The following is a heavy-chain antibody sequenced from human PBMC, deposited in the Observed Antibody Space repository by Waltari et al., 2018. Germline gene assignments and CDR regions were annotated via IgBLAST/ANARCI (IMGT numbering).Heavy chain of an antibody. Sequence: QVQLQESGPGLVKPSQTLSLTCTVSGGSISSGSYYWSWIRQPAGKGLEWIGRIYTSGSTNYNPSLKSRVTISVDTSKNQFSLKLSSVTAADTAVYYCARNYYDSSGYYLYYYYYGMDVWGQGTTVTVSS. J-gene: IGHJ6*02. CDR3: ARNYYDSSGYYLYYYYYGMDV. V-gene: IGHV4-61*02. CDR1: GGSISSGSYY. CDR2: IYTSGST. D-gene: IGHD3-22*01.